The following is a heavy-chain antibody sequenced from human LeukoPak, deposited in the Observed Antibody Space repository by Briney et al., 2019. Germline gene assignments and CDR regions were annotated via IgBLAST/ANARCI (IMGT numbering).Heavy chain of an antibody. Sequence: GGSLRLSCAVSGFTFSSYGMHWVRQAPGKGLEWVAFIRYDGSNRYYADSVKGRFTISRDNSKNTLYLQMHSLRPEDTAVYYCARGAYYQILTGYRSRILGFDYWGQGTLVTVSS. V-gene: IGHV3-30*02. J-gene: IGHJ4*02. D-gene: IGHD3-9*01. CDR3: ARGAYYQILTGYRSRILGFDY. CDR1: GFTFSSYG. CDR2: IRYDGSNR.